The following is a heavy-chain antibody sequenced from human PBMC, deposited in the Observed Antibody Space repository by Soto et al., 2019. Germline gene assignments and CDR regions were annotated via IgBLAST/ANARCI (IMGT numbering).Heavy chain of an antibody. D-gene: IGHD2-2*01. CDR2: ISSGSSSK. CDR3: ARDAYSTLKTFDP. Sequence: DVQLVESGGGLGQPGGSLRLSCAASGFTFSSYGMTWVRQAPGKGLEWVSYISSGSSSKYYADSVKGRFTISRDNDKDSLYLEMNSLRGEDTAVYYCARDAYSTLKTFDPWGQGTLVTVSS. J-gene: IGHJ5*02. CDR1: GFTFSSYG. V-gene: IGHV3-48*01.